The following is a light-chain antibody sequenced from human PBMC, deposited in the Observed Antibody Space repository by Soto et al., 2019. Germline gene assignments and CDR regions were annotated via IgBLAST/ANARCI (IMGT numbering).Light chain of an antibody. J-gene: IGKJ5*01. Sequence: EIVLTQSPGTLSLPPGERATLSCRASQSLTGGYLAWFQQKPGQTPRLLIYRASNRATGIPARFSGSGSGTAFTLPISRLEPEDFVVYYCQQNGSLPITFGHGTRLEIK. V-gene: IGKV3-20*01. CDR2: RAS. CDR3: QQNGSLPIT. CDR1: QSLTGGY.